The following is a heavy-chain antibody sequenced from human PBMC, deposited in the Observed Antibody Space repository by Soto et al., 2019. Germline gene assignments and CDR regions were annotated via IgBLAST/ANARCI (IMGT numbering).Heavy chain of an antibody. V-gene: IGHV1-69*13. CDR3: ARSNWGPDY. CDR1: GGTFSSYA. Sequence: SVKVSCKASGGTFSSYAISWVRQAPGQGLEWMGGIIPIFGTANYAQKFQGRVTITADESTSTAYMELSSLRSDDTAVYYCARSNWGPDYWGQGTLVTVSS. D-gene: IGHD7-27*01. J-gene: IGHJ4*02. CDR2: IIPIFGTA.